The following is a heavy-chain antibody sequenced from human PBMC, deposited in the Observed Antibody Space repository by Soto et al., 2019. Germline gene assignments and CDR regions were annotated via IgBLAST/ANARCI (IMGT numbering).Heavy chain of an antibody. J-gene: IGHJ5*02. Sequence: GGSLRLSCAVSGFTFSDYWMSWVRQAPGKGLEWVANIKQDGNEKYYVDSVKGRFTISRDNAKNSLYLQMNSLRDEDTAVYYCAREEYVGFNCFAPWGQGTLVTVSS. CDR2: IKQDGNEK. CDR1: GFTFSDYW. V-gene: IGHV3-7*01. CDR3: AREEYVGFNCFAP. D-gene: IGHD3-16*01.